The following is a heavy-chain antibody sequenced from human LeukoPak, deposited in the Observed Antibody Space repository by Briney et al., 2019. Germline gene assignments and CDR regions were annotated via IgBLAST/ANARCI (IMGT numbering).Heavy chain of an antibody. Sequence: GGSLRLSCAASGFTFSNYIINWVRQAPGKGLEWVSSISSSGSYIYYADSVKGRFTISRDNAKNSLFLQMDSLRAEDTAVYFCARDGHGNFWRARRTYYMDVWGKGTTVTVSS. CDR3: ARDGHGNFWRARRTYYMDV. J-gene: IGHJ6*03. D-gene: IGHD3-3*01. CDR2: ISSSGSYI. V-gene: IGHV3-21*01. CDR1: GFTFSNYI.